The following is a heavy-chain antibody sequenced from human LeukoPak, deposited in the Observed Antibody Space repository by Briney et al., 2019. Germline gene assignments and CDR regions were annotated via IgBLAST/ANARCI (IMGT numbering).Heavy chain of an antibody. CDR2: INHSGST. CDR1: GGSFSGYY. Sequence: SETLSLTCAVYGGSFSGYYWSWIRQPPGKGLEWIGEINHSGSTNYNPSLKSRVTISVDTSKNQFSLKLSSVTAADTAVYYCARHVTSITMIVVVPQYFDYWGQGTLVTVSS. V-gene: IGHV4-34*01. J-gene: IGHJ4*02. D-gene: IGHD3-22*01. CDR3: ARHVTSITMIVVVPQYFDY.